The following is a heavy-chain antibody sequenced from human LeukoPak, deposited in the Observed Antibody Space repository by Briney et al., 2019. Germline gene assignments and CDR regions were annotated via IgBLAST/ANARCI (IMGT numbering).Heavy chain of an antibody. J-gene: IGHJ4*02. V-gene: IGHV5-10-1*01. CDR2: IALSDSQA. Sequence: GESLKISCTDFDSSLTFYWISWVRQMPGEGLEWMGKIALSDSQATYNPSFQGHVTISADKSINAVYLYWSSLEASDTAMYYCTWGTSSTKIDSWGQGTLVTVSS. CDR3: TWGTSSTKIDS. CDR1: DSSLTFYW. D-gene: IGHD3-16*01.